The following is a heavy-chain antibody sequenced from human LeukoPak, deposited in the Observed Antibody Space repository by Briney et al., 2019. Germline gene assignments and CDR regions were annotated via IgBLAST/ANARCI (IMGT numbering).Heavy chain of an antibody. CDR3: ARGYYSSGYYFY. CDR2: INHSGST. V-gene: IGHV4-34*01. Sequence: KPSETLSLTCAVYGGSFSGYYWSWIRQPPGKGLEWIGEINHSGSTNYNPSLKSRVTISVDTSKNQFSLKLSSVTAADTAVYYCARGYYSSGYYFYWGQGTLVTVSS. J-gene: IGHJ4*02. D-gene: IGHD3-22*01. CDR1: GGSFSGYY.